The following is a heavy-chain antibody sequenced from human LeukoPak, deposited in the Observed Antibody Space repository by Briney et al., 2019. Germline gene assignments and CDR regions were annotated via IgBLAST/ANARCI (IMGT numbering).Heavy chain of an antibody. D-gene: IGHD4-23*01. J-gene: IGHJ4*02. CDR3: AKERGNNGGNTNGYFDY. CDR1: GFTFSSYA. Sequence: GGSLRLSCAASGFTFSSYAMSWVRQAPGKGLEWVSVISDSGGTTHSADSVKGRFTISRDNSKNTLYLQMNSLRAEDTAAYYCAKERGNNGGNTNGYFDYWGQGTLVTVSS. V-gene: IGHV3-23*01. CDR2: ISDSGGTT.